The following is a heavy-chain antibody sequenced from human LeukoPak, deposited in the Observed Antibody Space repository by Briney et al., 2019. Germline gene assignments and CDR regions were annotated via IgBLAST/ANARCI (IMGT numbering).Heavy chain of an antibody. CDR2: MNPNSGNT. V-gene: IGHV1-8*01. CDR1: GYTFTTYD. Sequence: GASVKASCKASGYTFTTYDINWVGQATGQGLEWTGWMNPNSGNTGYTQKFQGRVTMTRNTSISTAYMELSSLRSEDTAVYYCARGRGSGHKENWFDPWGQGTLVTVSS. D-gene: IGHD6-19*01. CDR3: ARGRGSGHKENWFDP. J-gene: IGHJ5*02.